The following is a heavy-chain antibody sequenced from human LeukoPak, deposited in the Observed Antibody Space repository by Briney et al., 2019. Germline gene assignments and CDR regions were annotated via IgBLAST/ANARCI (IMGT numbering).Heavy chain of an antibody. Sequence: GESLKISCKASGYYFTSYRIGWVRQMPGKGLEWMGIIYPGDSDATYSPSFQGQVTISADKSISTTYLQWSSLKASDSAIFYCVRPREAHDAFDIWGQGTMVTVSA. CDR1: GYYFTSYR. CDR3: VRPREAHDAFDI. V-gene: IGHV5-51*01. CDR2: IYPGDSDA. D-gene: IGHD1-26*01. J-gene: IGHJ3*02.